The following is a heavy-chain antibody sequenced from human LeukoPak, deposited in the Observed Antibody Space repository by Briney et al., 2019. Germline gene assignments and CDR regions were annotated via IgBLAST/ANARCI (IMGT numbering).Heavy chain of an antibody. Sequence: PGGSLRLSCAASGFTFDDYAMHWVRQAPGKGLEWVSLISGDGGSTYYADSVKGRFTISRDNSKISLYLQMNSLRTEDTALYYCAKVETIFGVVTEDYWGQGTLVTVSS. CDR1: GFTFDDYA. J-gene: IGHJ4*02. CDR3: AKVETIFGVVTEDY. V-gene: IGHV3-43*02. D-gene: IGHD3-3*01. CDR2: ISGDGGST.